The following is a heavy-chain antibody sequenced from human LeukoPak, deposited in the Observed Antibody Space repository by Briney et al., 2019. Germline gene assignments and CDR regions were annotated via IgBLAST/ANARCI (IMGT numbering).Heavy chain of an antibody. D-gene: IGHD3-9*01. V-gene: IGHV3-23*01. J-gene: IGHJ3*02. CDR2: VSGSGGNT. Sequence: GGSLRLSCAASGFTFSSYVMSWVRQAPGKGLEWVSAVSGSGGNTYYTDSVKGRFTISRDNSKNTLYLQMNSLRAEDTAVYYCARDSRYFDWSPGAFDIWGQGTMVTVSS. CDR1: GFTFSSYV. CDR3: ARDSRYFDWSPGAFDI.